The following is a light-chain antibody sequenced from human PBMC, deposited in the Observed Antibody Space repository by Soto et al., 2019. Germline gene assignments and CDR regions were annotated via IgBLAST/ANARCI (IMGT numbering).Light chain of an antibody. V-gene: IGKV3-20*01. CDR1: QSVSSY. CDR2: GAS. Sequence: EIVLTQSPATLSLSPGERATRSCGASQSVSSYLAWYQQKPGQAPRRLIYGASSRATGIPDRFSGSGSGTDFTLTISRLEPEDFAVYYCQQYGSSPTFGEGTRLEIK. CDR3: QQYGSSPT. J-gene: IGKJ5*01.